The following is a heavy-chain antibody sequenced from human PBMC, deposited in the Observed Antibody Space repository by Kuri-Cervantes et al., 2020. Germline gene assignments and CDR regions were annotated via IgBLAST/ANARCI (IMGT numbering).Heavy chain of an antibody. J-gene: IGHJ4*02. CDR2: IYHSGRT. Sequence: SQTLSLTCAVYGGSFSGYYWSWIRQPPGKGLEWIGEIYHSGRTNYNPSLKSRVTISVDTSKNQFSLRLSSVTAADTAVYYCARHDLYYGDLNYWGQGTLVTVSS. D-gene: IGHD4-17*01. CDR1: GGSFSGYY. CDR3: ARHDLYYGDLNY. V-gene: IGHV4-34*01.